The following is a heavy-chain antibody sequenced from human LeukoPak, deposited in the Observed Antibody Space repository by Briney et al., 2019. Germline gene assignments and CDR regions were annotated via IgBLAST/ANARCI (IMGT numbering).Heavy chain of an antibody. V-gene: IGHV1-69*05. CDR2: IIPIFGTA. Sequence: ASVKVSCKASGGTFSSYAISWVRQAPGQGLEWMGRIIPIFGTANYAQKFQGRVTITTDESTSTAYMELSSLRSEDTAVYYCARDSYGDYSREGYYFDYWGQGTLVTVSS. D-gene: IGHD4-17*01. J-gene: IGHJ4*02. CDR1: GGTFSSYA. CDR3: ARDSYGDYSREGYYFDY.